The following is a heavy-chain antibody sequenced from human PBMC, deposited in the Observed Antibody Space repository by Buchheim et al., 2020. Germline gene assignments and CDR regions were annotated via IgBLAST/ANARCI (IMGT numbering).Heavy chain of an antibody. CDR3: AKDRDSWYEYYYYGMDV. CDR1: GFTFSSYG. CDR2: ISYDGSNK. Sequence: QVQLVESGGGVVQPGRSLRLSCAASGFTFSSYGMHWVRQAPGKGLEWVAVISYDGSNKYYADSVKGRFTISRDNSKNTLYLQMNSLRAEDTAVYYCAKDRDSWYEYYYYGMDVWGQGTT. J-gene: IGHJ6*02. V-gene: IGHV3-30*18. D-gene: IGHD6-13*01.